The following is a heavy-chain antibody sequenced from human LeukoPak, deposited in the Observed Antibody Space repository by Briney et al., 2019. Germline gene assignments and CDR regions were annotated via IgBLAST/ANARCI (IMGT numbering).Heavy chain of an antibody. CDR2: INPNSGGT. Sequence: ASVKVSCNASGYTFTGYSMHWVRQAPGQGLEWMGWINPNSGGTNYAQKFQGWVTMTRDTSISTAYMELSRLRSDDTAVYYCARGLREIWFGELSAFDIWGQGTMVTVSS. CDR1: GYTFTGYS. V-gene: IGHV1-2*04. D-gene: IGHD3-10*01. J-gene: IGHJ3*02. CDR3: ARGLREIWFGELSAFDI.